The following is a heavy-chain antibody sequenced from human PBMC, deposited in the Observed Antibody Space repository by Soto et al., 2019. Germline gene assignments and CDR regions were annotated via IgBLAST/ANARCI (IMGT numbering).Heavy chain of an antibody. Sequence: QLQLQESGSGLVKPSQTLSLTCAVSGGSISSGGYSWSWIRQPPGKGLEWIGYIYHSGSTYYNPSLRSRATISVDRSKNQFSLKLSSVPAADTAVYYCARAHYGDYGYGMDVWGQGTTVTVSS. D-gene: IGHD4-17*01. V-gene: IGHV4-30-2*01. CDR1: GGSISSGGYS. CDR3: ARAHYGDYGYGMDV. J-gene: IGHJ6*02. CDR2: IYHSGST.